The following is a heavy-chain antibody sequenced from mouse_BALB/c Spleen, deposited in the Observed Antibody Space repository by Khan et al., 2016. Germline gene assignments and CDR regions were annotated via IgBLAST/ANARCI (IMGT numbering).Heavy chain of an antibody. CDR1: GYTFTNYG. CDR2: INTYTGEP. J-gene: IGHJ2*01. CDR3: ARGDYGSSLLDY. D-gene: IGHD1-1*01. V-gene: IGHV9-3-1*01. Sequence: QIQLVQSGPELKKPGETVKISCKASGYTFTNYGMNWVKQAPGKGLKWMGWINTYTGEPTYADDFKGRFAFSLATSASTAYLQIYNLKNEDTATFFCARGDYGSSLLDYWGQGTTLTVSS.